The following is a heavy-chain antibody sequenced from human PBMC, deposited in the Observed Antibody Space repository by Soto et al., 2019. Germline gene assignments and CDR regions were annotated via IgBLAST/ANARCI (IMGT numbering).Heavy chain of an antibody. CDR2: ISGSSSYT. D-gene: IGHD4-17*01. CDR3: ARIGVAYGAAPDY. Sequence: QVQLVESGGGLVKPGGSLRLSCAASGFTFSDYYMSWIRQAPGKGLEWVSYISGSSSYTKQADSVRGRFTISRDNAKSSVYLHMSSLRAEDTAVYLCARIGVAYGAAPDYWGQGTLVTVSS. V-gene: IGHV3-11*06. CDR1: GFTFSDYY. J-gene: IGHJ4*02.